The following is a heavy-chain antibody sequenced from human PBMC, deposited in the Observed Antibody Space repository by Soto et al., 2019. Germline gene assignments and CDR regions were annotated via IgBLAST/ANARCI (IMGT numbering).Heavy chain of an antibody. CDR3: AKRRGEGFFDY. CDR1: GFTFSSYV. Sequence: EVQLLESGGGLVQPGGSLRLSCVASGFTFSSYVMGWVRQAPGMGLEWVSAIGGTSGSTYYADSVRGRFTISRDNSKNTMFLQMNSLRAEDAAVYFCAKRRGEGFFDYWGQGALVTGSP. CDR2: IGGTSGST. D-gene: IGHD3-16*01. V-gene: IGHV3-23*01. J-gene: IGHJ4*02.